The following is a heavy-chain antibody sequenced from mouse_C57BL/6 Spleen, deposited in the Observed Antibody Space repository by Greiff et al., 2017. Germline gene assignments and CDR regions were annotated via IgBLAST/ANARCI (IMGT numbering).Heavy chain of an antibody. Sequence: QVQLQQSGAELVKPGASVKISCKASGYAFSSYWMNWVKQRPGKGLEWIGQIYPGDGDTNYNGKFKGKATLTADKSSSTAYMQLSSLTSEDSAVYFCALITTVGYAMDYWGQGTSVTVSS. D-gene: IGHD1-1*01. CDR1: GYAFSSYW. CDR2: IYPGDGDT. V-gene: IGHV1-80*01. J-gene: IGHJ4*01. CDR3: ALITTVGYAMDY.